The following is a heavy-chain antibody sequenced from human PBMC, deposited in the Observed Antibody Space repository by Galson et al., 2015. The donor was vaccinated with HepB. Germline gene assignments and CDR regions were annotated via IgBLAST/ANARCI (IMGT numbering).Heavy chain of an antibody. CDR1: GFTFSSYW. J-gene: IGHJ4*02. V-gene: IGHV3-7*01. Sequence: SLRLSCAASGFTFSSYWMSWVRQAPGKGLEWVASTNEDGTEKYFVDSVKGRFAISRDNAYNSLYLQMNSLRDEDTAVYRCARGGSYPSVWGQGVLVTVSS. CDR2: TNEDGTEK. D-gene: IGHD1-26*01. CDR3: ARGGSYPSV.